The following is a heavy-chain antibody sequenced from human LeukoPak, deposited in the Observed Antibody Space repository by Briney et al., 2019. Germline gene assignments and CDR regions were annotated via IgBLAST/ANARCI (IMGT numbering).Heavy chain of an antibody. D-gene: IGHD6-13*01. CDR3: ARRTYSSLNWFDP. CDR2: IYYSGST. Sequence: SETLSLTCTVSGGSISSSSYYWGWIRQPPGKGLEWIGSIYYSGSTYYNPSLKSRVTISVDTSKNQFSLKLSSVTAADTAVYYCARRTYSSLNWFDPWGQGTLVTVSS. CDR1: GGSISSSSYY. V-gene: IGHV4-39*01. J-gene: IGHJ5*02.